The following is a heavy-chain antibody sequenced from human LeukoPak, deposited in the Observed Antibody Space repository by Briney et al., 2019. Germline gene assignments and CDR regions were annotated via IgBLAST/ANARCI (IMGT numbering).Heavy chain of an antibody. J-gene: IGHJ4*02. V-gene: IGHV3-33*01. D-gene: IGHD5-12*01. CDR2: IWYDGSNQ. CDR1: GFAFSSYG. CDR3: ARGRGYRDYDRPLDY. Sequence: PGGSLRLSCAASGFAFSSYGMHWVRQAPGKGLEWVAAIWYDGSNQYYADSVKGRFTISRDNSKNTLYVQMNSLRAEDTAIYYCARGRGYRDYDRPLDYWGQGTLVTVSS.